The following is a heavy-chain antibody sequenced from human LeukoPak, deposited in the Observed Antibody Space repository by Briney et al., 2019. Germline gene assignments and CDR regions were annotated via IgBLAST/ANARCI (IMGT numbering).Heavy chain of an antibody. V-gene: IGHV1-58*02. Sequence: SVKLSCKASGFTFTSSAMQWVRQARGQRLEWRGWIVVGSGNTNYAQKFQERVTITRDMSTSTAYMELSSLRSEDTAVYYGTAEPWLLHAFGIWGQGTLVTVSS. J-gene: IGHJ3*02. CDR2: IVVGSGNT. CDR3: TAEPWLLHAFGI. CDR1: GFTFTSSA. D-gene: IGHD3-22*01.